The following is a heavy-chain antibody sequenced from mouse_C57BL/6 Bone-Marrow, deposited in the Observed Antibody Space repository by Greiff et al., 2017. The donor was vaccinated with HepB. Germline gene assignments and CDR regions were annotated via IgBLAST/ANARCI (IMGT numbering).Heavy chain of an antibody. J-gene: IGHJ1*03. D-gene: IGHD1-1*01. Sequence: QVQLKESGAELVRPGTSVKVSCKASGYAFTNYLIEWVKQRPGQGLEWIGVINPGSGGTNYNEKFKGKATLTEDKSSSTAYMQLSSLTSEDSAVYFCARLGIYYYGSRYWYFDVWGTGTTVTVSS. CDR1: GYAFTNYL. V-gene: IGHV1-54*01. CDR3: ARLGIYYYGSRYWYFDV. CDR2: INPGSGGT.